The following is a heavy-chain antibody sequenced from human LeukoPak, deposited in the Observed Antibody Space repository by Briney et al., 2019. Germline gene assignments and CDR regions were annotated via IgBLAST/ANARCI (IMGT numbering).Heavy chain of an antibody. CDR2: IRPDGSEK. V-gene: IGHV3-7*01. D-gene: IGHD3-10*01. Sequence: HPGGSLRLSCEASGFTFNIHWMNWVRQAPGKGLEWLANIRPDGSEKVYVDSVRGRFTISRDNTKNSVYLQMNNLRSEDSAVYYCSGRSGFIRIYWGQGIRVTVSS. CDR1: GFTFNIHW. CDR3: SGRSGFIRIY. J-gene: IGHJ4*02.